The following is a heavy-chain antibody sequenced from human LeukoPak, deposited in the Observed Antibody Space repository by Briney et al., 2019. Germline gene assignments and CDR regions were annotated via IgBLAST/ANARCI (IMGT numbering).Heavy chain of an antibody. CDR2: IYDSGST. V-gene: IGHV4-39*02. J-gene: IGHJ4*02. CDR3: AGESPATPHPYFDY. Sequence: SETLSRTCSGSGSSISSGSYYWVWIRQPPGKVLEWIGSIYDSGSTYYNPSLKSRVTISVDTSKNQFSLKLSSVTAADTAVYFCAGESPATPHPYFDYWGQGTLVTVSS. CDR1: GSSISSGSYY. D-gene: IGHD2-15*01.